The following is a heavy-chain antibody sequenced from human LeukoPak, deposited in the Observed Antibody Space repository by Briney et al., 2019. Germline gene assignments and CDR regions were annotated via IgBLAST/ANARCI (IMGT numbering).Heavy chain of an antibody. V-gene: IGHV3-7*03. J-gene: IGHJ3*02. CDR1: GFTFSNSW. CDR3: TRGILDSYGYEQRAFDI. D-gene: IGHD5-18*01. Sequence: PGGSLRLSCAASGFTFSNSWMKWVRQAPGKGLEWVASIKQDGSERYYVDSVKGRFTISRDNAKNSLYLQMNSLRAEDTAVYYCTRGILDSYGYEQRAFDIWGQGTLVTVSS. CDR2: IKQDGSER.